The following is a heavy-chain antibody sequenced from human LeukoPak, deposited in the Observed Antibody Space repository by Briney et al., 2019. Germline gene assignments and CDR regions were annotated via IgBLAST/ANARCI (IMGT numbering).Heavy chain of an antibody. CDR1: GYSIGSGRF. Sequence: SETLSLTCSVSGYSIGSGRFWGWIRRPPGKGLEWLGSIYNTGTTYLSPSLKNRLTISVDTSRNQFSLKLTSMTAADTAMYYCAKTSSVAARGPFDIWGLGTVVTVSP. V-gene: IGHV4-38-2*01. CDR2: IYNTGTT. J-gene: IGHJ3*02. CDR3: AKTSSVAARGPFDI. D-gene: IGHD6-6*01.